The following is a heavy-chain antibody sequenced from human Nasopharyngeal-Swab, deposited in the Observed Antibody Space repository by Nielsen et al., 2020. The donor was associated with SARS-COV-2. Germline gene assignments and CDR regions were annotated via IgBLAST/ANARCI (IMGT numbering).Heavy chain of an antibody. D-gene: IGHD3-10*01. CDR2: MNPNSGNT. V-gene: IGHV1-8*01. CDR3: ARGSRDYFAY. J-gene: IGHJ4*02. CDR1: GYTFTSYD. Sequence: ASVKVSCKASGYTFTSYDNNWVRQATGQGLEWMGWMNPNSGNTGYAQKFQGRVTMTRNTSISTAYMDLSSLRSEDTAVYYCARGSRDYFAYWGQGTLVTVSS.